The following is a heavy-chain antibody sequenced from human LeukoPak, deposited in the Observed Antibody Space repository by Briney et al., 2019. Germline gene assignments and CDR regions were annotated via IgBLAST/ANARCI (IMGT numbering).Heavy chain of an antibody. J-gene: IGHJ5*02. Sequence: GSSVKVSCKASGGTFSSYAISWVRQAPGQGLEWMGGIIPIFGTANYAQKFQGRVTITTDESTSTAYMEPSSLRSEDTAVYYCARDYGDYQNWFDPWGQGTLVTVSS. D-gene: IGHD4-17*01. CDR3: ARDYGDYQNWFDP. CDR1: GGTFSSYA. CDR2: IIPIFGTA. V-gene: IGHV1-69*05.